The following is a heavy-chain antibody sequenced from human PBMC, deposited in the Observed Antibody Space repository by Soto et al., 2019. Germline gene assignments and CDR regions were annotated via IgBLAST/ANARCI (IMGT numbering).Heavy chain of an antibody. Sequence: QVPLVQSGAEVKKPGASVKVSCKGSGYAFTTYGITWVRQAPGQGLEWMGWISAHNGNTNYAQKLQGRVTVTRDTSTSTAYMEMRILRSDDTAVYYCARGRYGDYWGQGALVTVSS. CDR2: ISAHNGNT. J-gene: IGHJ4*02. CDR1: GYAFTTYG. V-gene: IGHV1-18*01. D-gene: IGHD1-1*01. CDR3: ARGRYGDY.